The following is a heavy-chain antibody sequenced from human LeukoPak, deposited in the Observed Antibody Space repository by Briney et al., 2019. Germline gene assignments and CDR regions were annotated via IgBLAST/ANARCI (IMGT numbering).Heavy chain of an antibody. CDR3: ARSRGFGGSFDY. V-gene: IGHV3-20*04. D-gene: IGHD3-3*01. CDR2: INWNGGST. CDR1: GFTFDDYG. Sequence: PGGSLRLSCAASGFTFDDYGMSWVRQAPGKGLEWVSGINWNGGSTGYADSVKGRFSISSDNAKNSLYLQMNSLRAEDTALYYCARSRGFGGSFDYWGQGTLVTVSS. J-gene: IGHJ4*02.